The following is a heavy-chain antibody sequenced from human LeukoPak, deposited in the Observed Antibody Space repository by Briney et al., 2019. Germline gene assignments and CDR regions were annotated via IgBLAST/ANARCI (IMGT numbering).Heavy chain of an antibody. CDR1: GGSISSYY. J-gene: IGHJ4*02. Sequence: SETLSLTCTVSGGSISSYYWSWIGQPPGNGLEGIGYIYDSGNTNYNPSLKSRVTISVDTSKNQFSLKLSSVTAADTAVYYCATRSTGVAATFDSWGQGALVTVSS. CDR3: ATRSTGVAATFDS. V-gene: IGHV4-59*01. CDR2: IYDSGNT. D-gene: IGHD2-15*01.